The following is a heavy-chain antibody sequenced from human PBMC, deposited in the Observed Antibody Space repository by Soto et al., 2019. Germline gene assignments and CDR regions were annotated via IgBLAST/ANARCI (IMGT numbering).Heavy chain of an antibody. D-gene: IGHD6-6*01. CDR3: AGHYSSSWVYNY. V-gene: IGHV4-31*03. CDR1: AASITNGVHY. J-gene: IGHJ4*02. Sequence: SETLSRTCIVSAASITNGVHYWIWIRQRPGKGLEWIGIIYYSGSTSYHPSLKSRATISLDRSKNQFSLKLNSVTAADSAVYYCAGHYSSSWVYNYWGQGTSVTVSS. CDR2: IYYSGST.